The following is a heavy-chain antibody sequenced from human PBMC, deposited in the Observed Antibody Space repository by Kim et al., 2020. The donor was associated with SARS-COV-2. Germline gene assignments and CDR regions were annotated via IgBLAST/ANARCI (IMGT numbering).Heavy chain of an antibody. Sequence: GGSLRLSCAASGFTFSSYSMNWVRQAPGKGLEWVSSISSSSSYIYYADSVKGRFTISRDNPKNSLYLQMNSLRAEDTAVYYCARDLSRGGSGYGMDVWGQGTTVTVSS. J-gene: IGHJ6*02. V-gene: IGHV3-21*01. CDR3: ARDLSRGGSGYGMDV. CDR2: ISSSSSYI. CDR1: GFTFSSYS. D-gene: IGHD3-10*01.